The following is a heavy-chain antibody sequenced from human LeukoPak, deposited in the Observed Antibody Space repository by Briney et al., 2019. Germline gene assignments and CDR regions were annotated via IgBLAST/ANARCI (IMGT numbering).Heavy chain of an antibody. J-gene: IGHJ4*02. CDR2: ISTAGNLI. V-gene: IGHV3-21*01. CDR1: AFTFKTYT. CDR3: ARTVEGHFDF. D-gene: IGHD5-24*01. Sequence: GGSLRLSCVASAFTFKTYTLNWVRQTPGEGLEWVSYISTAGNLINYADSVRGRFTISRDNAKNSLYLYMCSLTPEDTAVYYCARTVEGHFDFRGQGTLVTVSS.